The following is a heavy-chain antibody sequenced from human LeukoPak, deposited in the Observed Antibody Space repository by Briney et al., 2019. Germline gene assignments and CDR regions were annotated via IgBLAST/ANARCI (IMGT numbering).Heavy chain of an antibody. CDR2: INPNSGGT. V-gene: IGHV1-2*02. CDR3: AREWERRKYYFDY. J-gene: IGHJ4*02. Sequence: GASVKVSCKASGYTFTSYGISWVRQAPGQGLEWMGWINPNSGGTNYAQKFQGRVTMTRDTSISTAYMELSRLRSDDTAVYYCAREWERRKYYFDYWGQGTLVTASS. D-gene: IGHD1-26*01. CDR1: GYTFTSYG.